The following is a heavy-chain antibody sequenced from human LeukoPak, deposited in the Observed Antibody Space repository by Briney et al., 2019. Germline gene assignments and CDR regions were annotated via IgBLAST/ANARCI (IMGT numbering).Heavy chain of an antibody. D-gene: IGHD1-26*01. V-gene: IGHV3-23*01. CDR2: ISGSGGST. J-gene: IGHJ4*02. Sequence: GGSLRLSCAASGFTFSSYAMSWVRQAPEKGLEWVSAISGSGGSTYYADSVKGRFTISRDNSKNTLYLQMNSLRAEDTAVYYCAKDHSGSYLPQSHFDYWGQGTLVTVSS. CDR3: AKDHSGSYLPQSHFDY. CDR1: GFTFSSYA.